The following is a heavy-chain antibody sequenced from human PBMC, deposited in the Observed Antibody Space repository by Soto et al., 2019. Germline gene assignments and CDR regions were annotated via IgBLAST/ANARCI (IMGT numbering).Heavy chain of an antibody. J-gene: IGHJ5*02. Sequence: PSETLSLTCAVSGGSISSGGYSWSWIRQPPGKGLEWIGYIYYSGSTNYNPSLKSRVTISVDTSKNQFSLKLSSVTAADTAVYYCARAHGAARPGWFDPWGQGTLVTVSS. CDR3: ARAHGAARPGWFDP. CDR1: GGSISSGGYS. V-gene: IGHV4-61*08. CDR2: IYYSGST. D-gene: IGHD6-6*01.